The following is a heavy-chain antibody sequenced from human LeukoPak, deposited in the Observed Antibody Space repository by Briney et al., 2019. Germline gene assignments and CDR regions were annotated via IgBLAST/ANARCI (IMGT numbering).Heavy chain of an antibody. Sequence: SETLSLTCTVSGASIISRFLSWIRQPPGHGLKWIGDISYTARTNYNPSLTRRVTISIATSKNQFSLKLTSVTAADTAFYYCARAGGGDTPMDLDFWGEGTPVTVSS. J-gene: IGHJ4*02. CDR2: ISYTART. CDR3: ARAGGGDTPMDLDF. D-gene: IGHD5-18*01. CDR1: GASIISRF. V-gene: IGHV4-59*11.